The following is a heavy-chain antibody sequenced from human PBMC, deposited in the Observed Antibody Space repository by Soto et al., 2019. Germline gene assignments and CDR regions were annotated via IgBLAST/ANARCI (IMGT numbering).Heavy chain of an antibody. V-gene: IGHV4-4*02. CDR1: GGSISSCNW. CDR2: IYHGGST. Sequence: QVQLQESGPGLVKPSGTLSLTCAVSGGSISSCNWWSWVRQPPGKGLEWIGEIYHGGSTEYNPSLKGRVTISVDKSKSKFSLKLTSVTAADTAGYYCARARIVVADTADFACWGQGTLVTVSS. CDR3: ARARIVVADTADFAC. J-gene: IGHJ4*02. D-gene: IGHD6-19*01.